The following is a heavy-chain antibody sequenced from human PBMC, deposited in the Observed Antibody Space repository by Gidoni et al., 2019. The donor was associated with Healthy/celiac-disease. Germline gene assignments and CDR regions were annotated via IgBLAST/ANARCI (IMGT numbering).Heavy chain of an antibody. J-gene: IGHJ5*02. Sequence: QVQLVGSGGSVGQTGRSLRLSCAASGFTFSSYAMHGVRQAPGKGLEWVAVISYDGSNKYYADSVKGRFTISRDNSKNTLYLQMNSLRAEDTAVYYCARDQKVVPAPSNWFDPWGQGTLVTVSS. CDR3: ARDQKVVPAPSNWFDP. V-gene: IGHV3-30-3*01. CDR2: ISYDGSNK. D-gene: IGHD2-2*01. CDR1: GFTFSSYA.